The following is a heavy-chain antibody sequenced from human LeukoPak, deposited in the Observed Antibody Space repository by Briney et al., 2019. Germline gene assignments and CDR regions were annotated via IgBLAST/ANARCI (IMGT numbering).Heavy chain of an antibody. CDR2: ISAYNGNT. J-gene: IGHJ6*02. CDR3: ARDLSTVATIILPRYYYGMDV. CDR1: GYTFTSYG. D-gene: IGHD5-12*01. Sequence: GASVKVSCKASGYTFTSYGISWVRQAPGQGLEWMGWISAYNGNTNYAQELQGRVTMTTDTSTSTAYMELRSLRSDDTAVYYCARDLSTVATIILPRYYYGMDVWGQGTTVTVSS. V-gene: IGHV1-18*01.